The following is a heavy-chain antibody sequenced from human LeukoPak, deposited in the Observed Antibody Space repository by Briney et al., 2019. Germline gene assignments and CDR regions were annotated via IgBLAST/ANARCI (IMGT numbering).Heavy chain of an antibody. Sequence: WASVKVSCKASGYTFTSYYMHWVRQAPGQGLEWMGIINPSGGSTSYAQKFQGRVTMTRDTSTSTVYMELSSLRSEDTAVYYCARDSSEGVRFLEWLAIDGMDVWGQGTTVTVSS. V-gene: IGHV1-46*01. CDR2: INPSGGST. CDR1: GYTFTSYY. D-gene: IGHD3-3*01. CDR3: ARDSSEGVRFLEWLAIDGMDV. J-gene: IGHJ6*02.